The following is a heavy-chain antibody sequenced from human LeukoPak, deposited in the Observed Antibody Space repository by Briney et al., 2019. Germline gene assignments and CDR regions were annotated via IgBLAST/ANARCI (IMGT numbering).Heavy chain of an antibody. V-gene: IGHV1-2*06. CDR1: GYTFTDYY. CDR3: ARDFERPDY. J-gene: IGHJ4*02. CDR2: INPNSGGT. Sequence: ASVKVSCKASGYTFTDYYIHWVRQAPGQGPEWMGRINPNSGGTNYAQKFQGRVTMTRDTSISTAYMELSRLRSDDTAVYYCARDFERPDYWGQGTLVTVSS.